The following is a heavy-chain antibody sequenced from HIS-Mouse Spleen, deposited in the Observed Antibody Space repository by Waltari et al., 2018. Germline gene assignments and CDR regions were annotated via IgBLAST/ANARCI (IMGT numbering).Heavy chain of an antibody. Sequence: EVQLVESGGGLVQPGGSLRLSCAASGFTFSSYWMSWVRQAPGKGLEWVANIKQDGSEKYYVDSVKGRFTISRDNAKNSLYLQMNSLRAEDTAVYYCTTDPNSGYPDYWGQGTLVTVSS. V-gene: IGHV3-7*01. D-gene: IGHD5-12*01. CDR1: GFTFSSYW. CDR2: IKQDGSEK. CDR3: TTDPNSGYPDY. J-gene: IGHJ4*02.